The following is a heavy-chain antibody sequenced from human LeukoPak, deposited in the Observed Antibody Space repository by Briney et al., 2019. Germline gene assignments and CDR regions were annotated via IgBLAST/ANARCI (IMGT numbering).Heavy chain of an antibody. CDR2: IYYGGST. CDR3: ARGLAVAVGYFQH. D-gene: IGHD6-19*01. V-gene: IGHV4-39*07. CDR1: GGSISSSSYY. J-gene: IGHJ1*01. Sequence: SETLSLTCNVSGGSISSSSYYWGWIRQPPGKGLQWIASIYYGGSTYYNPSLKSRVTISIDTSKNQISLKLNSVTAADTAVYYCARGLAVAVGYFQHWGQGTLVTVSS.